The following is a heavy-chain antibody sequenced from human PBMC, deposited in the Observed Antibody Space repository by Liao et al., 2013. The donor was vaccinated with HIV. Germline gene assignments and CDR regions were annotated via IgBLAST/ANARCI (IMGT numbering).Heavy chain of an antibody. CDR3: ARGDGTYFDS. D-gene: IGHD6-6*01. CDR1: GHY. CDR2: FNHGGSP. V-gene: IGHV4-34*02. J-gene: IGHJ4*02. Sequence: QVELQQGGAEMLKPSETLSLTCSVGGHYWTWIRQPPGKGLQWIGEFNHGGSPNYTPSLSSRITISLDSSKNEFSLKLTSMTAADTAVYFCARGDGTYFDSWGQGTLVTVSS.